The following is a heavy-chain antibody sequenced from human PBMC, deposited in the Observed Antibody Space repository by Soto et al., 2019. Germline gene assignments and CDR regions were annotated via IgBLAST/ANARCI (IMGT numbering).Heavy chain of an antibody. V-gene: IGHV1-46*01. D-gene: IGHD6-19*01. CDR2: INPSGGST. CDR3: ARGGRRQWLVHYYYYGMDV. J-gene: IGHJ6*02. CDR1: GYTFTSYY. Sequence: QVQLVQSGAEVKKPGASVKVSCKASGYTFTSYYMHWVRQAPGQGLEWMGIINPSGGSTSYAQKFQGRVTMTRDTSTSTVYMELSSLRSEDTAVYYCARGGRRQWLVHYYYYGMDVWGQGTTVTVSS.